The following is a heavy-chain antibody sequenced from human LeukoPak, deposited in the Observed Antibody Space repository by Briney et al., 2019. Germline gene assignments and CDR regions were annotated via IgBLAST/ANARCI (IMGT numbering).Heavy chain of an antibody. CDR1: GFTFSSYA. J-gene: IGHJ3*02. CDR3: ARRLREHDAFDI. V-gene: IGHV3-30*04. CDR2: ISYDGSNK. Sequence: GGSLRLSCAASGFTFSSYAMHWVRQAPGKGLEWVAVISYDGSNKYYPDSVKGRFTISRDNSKNTLYLQMNSLRAEDTAVYYCARRLREHDAFDIWGQGTMVTVSS. D-gene: IGHD4-17*01.